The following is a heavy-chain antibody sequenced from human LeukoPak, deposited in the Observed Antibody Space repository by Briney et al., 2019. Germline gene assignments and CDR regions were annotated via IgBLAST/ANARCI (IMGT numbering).Heavy chain of an antibody. V-gene: IGHV3-23*01. CDR3: AKDGYNYDSSGHFDY. CDR1: GFTFSTYA. Sequence: GGSLRLSCAASGFTFSTYAMHWVRQPPGKGLEWVSAISGSGGATYHADADSVKGRFVISRDNSKNTLYLQINSLRVEDTAVYYCAKDGYNYDSSGHFDYWGQGTLVTVSS. CDR2: ISGSGGAT. D-gene: IGHD3-22*01. J-gene: IGHJ4*02.